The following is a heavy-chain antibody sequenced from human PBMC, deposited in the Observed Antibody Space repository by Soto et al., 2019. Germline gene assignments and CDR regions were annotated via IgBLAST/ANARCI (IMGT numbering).Heavy chain of an antibody. CDR1: RYTFISYD. D-gene: IGHD2-2*01. J-gene: IGHJ6*02. Sequence: GASVKVSCKASRYTFISYDINWVRQATGQGLEWMGWMNPKSANTGYAQNFPGRVTMTRNTSISTAYMELSSLRSEDTAVYYCARDHRYCISTSCYWYYYYGMDVWGQGTTVTVSS. V-gene: IGHV1-8*01. CDR3: ARDHRYCISTSCYWYYYYGMDV. CDR2: MNPKSANT.